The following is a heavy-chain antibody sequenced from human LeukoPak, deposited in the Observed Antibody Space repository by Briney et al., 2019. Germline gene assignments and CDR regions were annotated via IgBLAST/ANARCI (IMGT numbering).Heavy chain of an antibody. J-gene: IGHJ4*02. V-gene: IGHV3-7*01. Sequence: PGGSLRLSCAASGFTFSGYWMSWARQAPGKGLEWVANIKQDGSEKYYVDSVKGRFTISRDNAKNSLYLQMNSLRAEDTAVYYCARESAYDYGDYWGQGTLVSVSS. D-gene: IGHD5-12*01. CDR1: GFTFSGYW. CDR2: IKQDGSEK. CDR3: ARESAYDYGDY.